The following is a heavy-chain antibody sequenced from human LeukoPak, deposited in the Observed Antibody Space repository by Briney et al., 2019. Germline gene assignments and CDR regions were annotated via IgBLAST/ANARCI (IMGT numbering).Heavy chain of an antibody. D-gene: IGHD6-6*01. CDR2: IYTSGST. V-gene: IGHV4-4*07. J-gene: IGHJ4*02. CDR1: GGSISSYC. CDR3: ARSGYSSSPPLDY. Sequence: AETLSLTCAVSGGSISSYCWSWIRQPAGKGLEWIGRIYTSGSTNYNPSLKSRATMSVDTSKTQFSLKLSSVTAADTAVYYCARSGYSSSPPLDYWGQGTLVTVSS.